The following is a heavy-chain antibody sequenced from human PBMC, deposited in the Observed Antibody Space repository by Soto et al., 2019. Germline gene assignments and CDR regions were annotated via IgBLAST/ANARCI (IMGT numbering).Heavy chain of an antibody. CDR1: GGSISSGDYY. CDR3: ARDSPVWAAGTLKGGFDY. D-gene: IGHD6-13*01. CDR2: IYYSCST. Sequence: PSETLSRTCTVSGGSISSGDYYWSWIRQPPGKGLEWIWYIYYSCSTYYNPSLKSRVTMSVDTSKNQFSLKLSSVTAADTAVYYCARDSPVWAAGTLKGGFDYWGQGTLVTVSS. V-gene: IGHV4-30-4*01. J-gene: IGHJ4*02.